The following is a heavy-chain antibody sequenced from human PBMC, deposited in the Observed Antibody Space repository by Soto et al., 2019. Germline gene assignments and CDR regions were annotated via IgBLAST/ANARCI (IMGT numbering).Heavy chain of an antibody. Sequence: ASVKVSCKASGYTFTSYDINWVRQATGQGLEWMGWMNPNSGNTGYAQKFQGRVTMTRNTSISTAYMELSSLRSEDTAVYYCARGVRGAARSKAYYYYYMDVWGKGTTVTVSS. CDR3: ARGVRGAARSKAYYYYYMDV. V-gene: IGHV1-8*01. CDR2: MNPNSGNT. CDR1: GYTFTSYD. D-gene: IGHD6-6*01. J-gene: IGHJ6*03.